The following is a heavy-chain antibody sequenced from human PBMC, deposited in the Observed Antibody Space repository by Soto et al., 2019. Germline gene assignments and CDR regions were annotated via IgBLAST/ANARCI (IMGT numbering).Heavy chain of an antibody. V-gene: IGHV3-33*01. J-gene: IGHJ4*02. CDR3: ARFSGSNSAGSLDN. CDR1: GFTFSSYG. D-gene: IGHD1-26*01. Sequence: QVQLVESGGGVVQPGRSLRLSCAASGFTFSSYGMHWVRQAPGKGLEWVAVIWNDGSREQYVDSVKGRFTISRDNSKNTLYLQMNSLRAEDTAVYYCARFSGSNSAGSLDNWGQGTLVTVSS. CDR2: IWNDGSRE.